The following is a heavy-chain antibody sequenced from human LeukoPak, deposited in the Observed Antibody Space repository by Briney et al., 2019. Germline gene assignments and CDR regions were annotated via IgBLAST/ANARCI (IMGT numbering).Heavy chain of an antibody. D-gene: IGHD6-13*01. J-gene: IGHJ4*02. CDR1: GFTFSSYG. Sequence: GGSLRLSCAASGFTFSSYGIHWVRQAPGKGLEWVSYISSSGGTISYADSVKGRFTISRDNAKNSLYLQMNSLRAEDTAIYYCARSGQHLFDFWGQGTLVTVSS. CDR3: ARSGQHLFDF. V-gene: IGHV3-48*04. CDR2: ISSSGGTI.